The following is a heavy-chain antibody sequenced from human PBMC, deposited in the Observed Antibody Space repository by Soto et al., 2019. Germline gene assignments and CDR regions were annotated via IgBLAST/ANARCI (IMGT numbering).Heavy chain of an antibody. Sequence: QVQLVESGGGVVQPGRSLRLSCAASGFTFSSYAMHWVRQAPGKGLEWVAVISYDGSNKYYADSVKGRFTISRDNSKNTLYLQMNSLRAEDTAVYYCATEGDIVATTYFDYWGQGTLVTVSS. V-gene: IGHV3-30-3*01. CDR2: ISYDGSNK. D-gene: IGHD5-12*01. CDR3: ATEGDIVATTYFDY. CDR1: GFTFSSYA. J-gene: IGHJ4*02.